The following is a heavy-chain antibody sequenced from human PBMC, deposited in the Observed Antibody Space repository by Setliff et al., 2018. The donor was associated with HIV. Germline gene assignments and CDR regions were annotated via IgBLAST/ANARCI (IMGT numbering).Heavy chain of an antibody. J-gene: IGHJ3*02. Sequence: SETLSLTCTVSGGSTSSSSNYWGWIRQAPGKGLEWIGNMHYSGTTYYNPSLKSRVMMSVETSKNQFSLSLRSVIAADTAVYYCARVALCDAFDIWGQGTMVTVSS. CDR2: MHYSGTT. CDR3: ARVALCDAFDI. V-gene: IGHV4-39*07. CDR1: GGSTSSSSNY.